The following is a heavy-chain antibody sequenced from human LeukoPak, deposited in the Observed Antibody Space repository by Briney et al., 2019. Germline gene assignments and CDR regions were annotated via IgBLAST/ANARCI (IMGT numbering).Heavy chain of an antibody. J-gene: IGHJ5*02. CDR2: INAGHGNT. CDR1: GYTFTTYA. V-gene: IGHV1-3*01. Sequence: ASVKVSCKASGYTFTTYAMHWVRQAPGQRLEWMGWINAGHGNTKYSQKFQGRVTITRDTSASTVYMELSSLTSEDTAVYYCARDIDRVFNWFDPWGQGTLVTVSS. CDR3: ARDIDRVFNWFDP. D-gene: IGHD6-13*01.